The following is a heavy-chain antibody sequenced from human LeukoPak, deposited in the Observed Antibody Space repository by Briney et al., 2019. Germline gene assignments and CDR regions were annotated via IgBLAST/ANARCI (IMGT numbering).Heavy chain of an antibody. CDR3: ARVSATGVTYYYYYYMDV. Sequence: SETLSLTCTVSGGSISISSYYWGWIRQPPGKGLEWIGNIHYSGSTYYNPFLKSRVTISVDTSKNQFSLKLSSLTAADTAVYYCARVSATGVTYYYYYYMDVWGKGTTVTVSS. J-gene: IGHJ6*03. V-gene: IGHV4-39*07. CDR1: GGSISISSYY. CDR2: IHYSGST. D-gene: IGHD4-23*01.